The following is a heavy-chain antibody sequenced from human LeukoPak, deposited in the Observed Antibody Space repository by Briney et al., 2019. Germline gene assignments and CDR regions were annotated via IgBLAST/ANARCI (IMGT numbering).Heavy chain of an antibody. J-gene: IGHJ3*02. CDR3: ARDLPGGAKAFNI. V-gene: IGHV3-30*02. CDR2: IRYDESVK. D-gene: IGHD3-16*01. CDR1: GFTFSGSG. Sequence: GGSLRLSCAASGFTFSGSGTHWVRRAPGKGPEWVAFIRYDESVKSYANSVKGRFTGSRDNSKNTLFLQMNNLRAEDTAVYYCARDLPGGAKAFNIWGLGTMVIVSS.